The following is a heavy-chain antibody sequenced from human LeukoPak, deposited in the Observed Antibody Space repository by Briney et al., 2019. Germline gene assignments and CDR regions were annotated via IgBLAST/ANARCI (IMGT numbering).Heavy chain of an antibody. V-gene: IGHV3-66*01. J-gene: IGHJ6*02. Sequence: GGSLRLSCAASGFTVSSNYMSWVRQAPGKGLEWASVIYSGGSTYYADSVKGRFTISRDNSKNTLYLQMNSLRAEDTAVYYCARDPGFDCSGGSCYSSYYYYGMDVWGQGTTVTVSS. CDR3: ARDPGFDCSGGSCYSSYYYYGMDV. CDR1: GFTVSSNY. CDR2: IYSGGST. D-gene: IGHD2-15*01.